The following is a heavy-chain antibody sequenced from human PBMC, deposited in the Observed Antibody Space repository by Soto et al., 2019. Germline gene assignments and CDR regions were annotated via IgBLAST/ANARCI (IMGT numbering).Heavy chain of an antibody. V-gene: IGHV1-8*01. CDR2: MNPNIGNT. J-gene: IGHJ4*02. CDR3: AKERVGAIDY. CDR1: GYTFTSYD. Sequence: QVQLVQSGAEVKKPGASVKVSCKASGYTFTSYDINWVRQATGQGLEWMGWMNPNIGNTGYAQKFQGRVTMTTNPYIRPAYTELSSLRSEDTAVYHNAKERVGAIDYGGQGTLVTVSS. D-gene: IGHD1-26*01.